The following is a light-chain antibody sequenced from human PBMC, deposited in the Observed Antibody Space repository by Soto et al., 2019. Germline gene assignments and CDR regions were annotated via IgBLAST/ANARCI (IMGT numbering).Light chain of an antibody. CDR1: STSNIGSNT. CDR2: SNT. V-gene: IGLV1-44*01. J-gene: IGLJ3*02. Sequence: QAVVTQPPSASGTPGQRVTISCSGSSTSNIGSNTVNWYQHFPGTAPKLLIYSNTQRPSGVPDRFSGSKSGTSASLAISGLQSEDEADYYCATWDDSLSGSWVFGGGTKLTVL. CDR3: ATWDDSLSGSWV.